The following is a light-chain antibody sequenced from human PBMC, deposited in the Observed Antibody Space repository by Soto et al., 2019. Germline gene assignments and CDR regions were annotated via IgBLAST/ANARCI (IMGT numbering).Light chain of an antibody. V-gene: IGKV3-11*01. CDR2: DAS. J-gene: IGKJ2*01. Sequence: EIVLTQSPATLSLSPGERASLSCRASQSIRNFLAWYQQKLGQPPRLLIYDASNRATGIPARFSGSGSGTDFNLTISSLEPEDFAVYYCQQRDIWPPFTFGQGTKLEMK. CDR3: QQRDIWPPFT. CDR1: QSIRNF.